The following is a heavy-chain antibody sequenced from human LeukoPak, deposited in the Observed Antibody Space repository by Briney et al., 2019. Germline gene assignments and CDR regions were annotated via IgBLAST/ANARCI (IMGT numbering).Heavy chain of an antibody. CDR1: GYSFTNYW. D-gene: IGHD3-10*01. V-gene: IGHV5-51*01. CDR2: IYPGDSDT. CDR3: ARLSYYYGSGSSSFDY. Sequence: GESLKISCRGSGYSFTNYWIGWVRQMPGKGLEWMGIIYPGDSDTRYSPSFQGQVTISADKSISTAYLQWSSLKASDTAMYYCARLSYYYGSGSSSFDYWGQGTLVTVSS. J-gene: IGHJ4*02.